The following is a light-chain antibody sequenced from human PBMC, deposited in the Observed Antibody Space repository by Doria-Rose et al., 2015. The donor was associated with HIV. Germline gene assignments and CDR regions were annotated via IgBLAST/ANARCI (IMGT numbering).Light chain of an antibody. J-gene: IGKJ3*01. CDR1: QRLLYTSKNY. CDR3: QQYYDTPS. CDR2: WAS. V-gene: IGKV4-1*01. Sequence: DIRVTQSPESLGMSLGERATLNCKSNQRLLYTSKNYLAWYQQKPGQPPKLLIYWASTRQSGVPAQFSGSGSGTDFTLTISSLEAEDVAVYYCQQYYDTPSFGPGTTVDIK.